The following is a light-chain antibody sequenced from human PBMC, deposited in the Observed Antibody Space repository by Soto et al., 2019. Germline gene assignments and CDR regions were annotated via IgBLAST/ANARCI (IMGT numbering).Light chain of an antibody. CDR3: SSYATSGTNVI. CDR1: NSDVGAYPY. Sequence: QSVLTQPASVSGSPGQSITISCTGTNSDVGAYPYVSWYQQHPGNAPKLLIYEVADRPSGVSDRFSGSKSGNTASLTISALQAEDEAVYYCSSYATSGTNVIFGGGTKRTVL. CDR2: EVA. J-gene: IGLJ2*01. V-gene: IGLV2-14*03.